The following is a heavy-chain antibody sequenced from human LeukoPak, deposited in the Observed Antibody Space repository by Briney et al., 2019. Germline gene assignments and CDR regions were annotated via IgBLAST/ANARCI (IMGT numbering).Heavy chain of an antibody. V-gene: IGHV1-8*02. CDR1: GYTFTSYD. CDR3: ARDFSIAVVDHYFDY. J-gene: IGHJ4*02. Sequence: GASVKVSCKASGYTFTSYDINWVRQATGQELEWMGWMNPNSGNTGYAQKLQGRVTMTTDTSTSTAYMELRSLRSDDTAVYYCARDFSIAVVDHYFDYWGQGTLVTVSS. CDR2: MNPNSGNT. D-gene: IGHD6-19*01.